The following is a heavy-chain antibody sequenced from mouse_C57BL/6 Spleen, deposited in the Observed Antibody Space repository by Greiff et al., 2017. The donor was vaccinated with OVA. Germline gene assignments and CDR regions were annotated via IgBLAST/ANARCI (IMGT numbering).Heavy chain of an antibody. D-gene: IGHD3-2*02. J-gene: IGHJ4*01. V-gene: IGHV2-2*01. CDR1: GFSLTSYG. CDR3: ARNAAQAGAMDY. CDR2: IWSGGST. Sequence: QVQLQQSGPGLVQPSQSLSITCTVSGFSLTSYGVHWVRQSPGKGLEWLGVIWSGGSTDYNAAFISRLSISKDNSKSQVFLKMNRLQAEDTAIYDSARNAAQAGAMDYWGQGTSVTVSS.